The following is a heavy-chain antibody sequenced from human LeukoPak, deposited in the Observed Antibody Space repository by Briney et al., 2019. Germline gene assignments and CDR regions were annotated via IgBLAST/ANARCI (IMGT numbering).Heavy chain of an antibody. V-gene: IGHV1-2*02. Sequence: ASVKVSCKASGYTFTGYYMHWVRQAPGQGLEWMGWINPNSGGTNYAQKFQGRVTMTRDTSISTAYMELSRLRSDDTAVYYCARDVQEAAALDYWGQGTLVTVSS. D-gene: IGHD6-13*01. CDR2: INPNSGGT. J-gene: IGHJ4*02. CDR3: ARDVQEAAALDY. CDR1: GYTFTGYY.